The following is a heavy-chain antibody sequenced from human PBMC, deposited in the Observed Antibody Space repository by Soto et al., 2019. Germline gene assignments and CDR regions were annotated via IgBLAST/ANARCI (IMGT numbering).Heavy chain of an antibody. D-gene: IGHD3-10*01. J-gene: IGHJ5*02. V-gene: IGHV2-5*02. CDR1: GFSLSTSAVG. Sequence: VSGPTLVNPTQTLTLTCTFSGFSLSTSAVGVGWFRQPPGKALEWLALIYWDDDKRYSPSLKSRLTITKDTSKNQVVLIMTNMDPVDTATYYCAHRIFIIPRSAWFDPWGQGTLVTVSS. CDR3: AHRIFIIPRSAWFDP. CDR2: IYWDDDK.